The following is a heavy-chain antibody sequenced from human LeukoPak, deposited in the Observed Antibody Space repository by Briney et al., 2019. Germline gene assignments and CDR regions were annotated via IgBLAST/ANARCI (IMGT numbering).Heavy chain of an antibody. CDR2: ISSSGNNA. CDR1: GFTFSGAA. CDR3: AKDIQLST. V-gene: IGHV3-23*01. D-gene: IGHD5-24*01. Sequence: PGGSLRLSCAVSGFTFSGAAMTWVRQAPGKGLEWVSLISSSGNNAYYADSVKGRFTISRDNSKNTLSLQMNSLRVEDTAIYYCAKDIQLSTWGLGTRVTVSS. J-gene: IGHJ3*01.